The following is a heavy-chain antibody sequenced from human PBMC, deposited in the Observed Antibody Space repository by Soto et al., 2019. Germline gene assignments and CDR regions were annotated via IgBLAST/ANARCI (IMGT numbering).Heavy chain of an antibody. D-gene: IGHD5-12*01. J-gene: IGHJ4*02. V-gene: IGHV5-51*01. CDR3: ARHGGEYKTMSDY. Sequence: GASLPISCECSGYTVGKHWIGWGRQPPGKGLEWMGMIYPGDSDARYSPSFEGQVTFSVDKSINTAYLQWNSLKASDTAMYYCARHGGEYKTMSDYWGQGTLVTVS. CDR1: GYTVGKHW. CDR2: IYPGDSDA.